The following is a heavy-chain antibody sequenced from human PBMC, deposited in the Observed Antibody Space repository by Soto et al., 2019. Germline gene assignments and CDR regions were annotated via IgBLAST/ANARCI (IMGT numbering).Heavy chain of an antibody. CDR1: GGTFSSYT. V-gene: IGHV1-69*04. J-gene: IGHJ3*02. CDR2: IIPILGIA. CDR3: ARELSTVATIQSAFDI. D-gene: IGHD5-12*01. Sequence: ASVKVSCKASGGTFSSYTISWVRQAPGQGLEWMGRIIPILGIANYAQKFQGRVTITADKSTSTAYMELSSLRSEDTAVYYCARELSTVATIQSAFDIWGQGTMVTVSS.